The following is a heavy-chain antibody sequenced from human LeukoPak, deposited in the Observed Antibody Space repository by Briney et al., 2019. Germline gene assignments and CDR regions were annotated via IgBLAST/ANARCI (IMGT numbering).Heavy chain of an antibody. V-gene: IGHV3-23*01. CDR3: ARDPGGSFDY. D-gene: IGHD1-26*01. J-gene: IGHJ4*02. CDR1: GFTFSNYA. Sequence: GGSLRLSCAASGFTFSNYAMSWVRQAPGKGLEWVSTISGDPGRTNYADSVKGRFTISRDNSNHALFLQMNSLRVEDTAIYYCARDPGGSFDYWGQGTLVTVSS. CDR2: ISGDPGRT.